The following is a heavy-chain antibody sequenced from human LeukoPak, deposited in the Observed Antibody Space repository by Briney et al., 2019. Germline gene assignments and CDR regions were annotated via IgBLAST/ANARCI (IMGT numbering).Heavy chain of an antibody. J-gene: IGHJ6*02. D-gene: IGHD2-2*01. CDR3: ARGYCGSDSCYGDYYYYGMDV. CDR1: GFTFRIYA. V-gene: IGHV3-30*04. Sequence: GRSLRLSCAASGFTFRIYAMHWVRQAPGKGLEWVAVISYDGNTKYYADSVEGRFTIFRDNSKDTLYLEMHSLRAEDTAMYYCARGYCGSDSCYGDYYYYGMDVWGQGTTVTVSS. CDR2: ISYDGNTK.